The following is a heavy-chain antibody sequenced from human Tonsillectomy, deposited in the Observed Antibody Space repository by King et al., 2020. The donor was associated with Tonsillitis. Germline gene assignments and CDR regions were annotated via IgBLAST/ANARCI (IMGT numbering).Heavy chain of an antibody. CDR2: IYPGDSDT. CDR3: AGLNWNYGPAAFDI. J-gene: IGHJ3*02. Sequence: VQLVESGAEVKKPGESLKISCKGSGYSFTSYWIGWVRQMPGKGLEWMGIIYPGDSDTRNSPSLQGQVTISVDKSISTAYLQWSSLKASATAMYYCAGLNWNYGPAAFDIWGQGTMVTVSS. V-gene: IGHV5-51*03. CDR1: GYSFTSYW. D-gene: IGHD1-7*01.